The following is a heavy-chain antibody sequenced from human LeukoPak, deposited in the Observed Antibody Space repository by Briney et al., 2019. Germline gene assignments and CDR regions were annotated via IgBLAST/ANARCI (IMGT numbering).Heavy chain of an antibody. D-gene: IGHD2/OR15-2a*01. CDR3: ARLSQYYDSPTHYLDY. V-gene: IGHV4-59*08. J-gene: IGHJ4*02. CDR2: IYYTGST. Sequence: SETLSLTCTVSGGSINNYYWSWVRQPPGAGLEWLAYIYYTGSTSYNPSLKTRLTISVDTSKNQFSLRLNSVTAADTAVYYCARLSQYYDSPTHYLDYWGQGILVTVSS. CDR1: GGSINNYY.